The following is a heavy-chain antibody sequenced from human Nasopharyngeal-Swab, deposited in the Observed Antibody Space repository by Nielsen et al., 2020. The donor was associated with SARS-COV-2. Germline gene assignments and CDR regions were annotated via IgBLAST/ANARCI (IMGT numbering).Heavy chain of an antibody. CDR1: GGSISSSSYY. V-gene: IGHV4-39*01. Sequence: SETLSLTCTVSGGSISSSSYYWGWIRQPPGKGLEWIGSIYYSGSTYYNPSLKSRVTISVDTSKNQFSLKLSSVTAADTAVYYCARHAFVDSSEYRFDPWGQGTLVTVSS. D-gene: IGHD3-22*01. J-gene: IGHJ5*02. CDR2: IYYSGST. CDR3: ARHAFVDSSEYRFDP.